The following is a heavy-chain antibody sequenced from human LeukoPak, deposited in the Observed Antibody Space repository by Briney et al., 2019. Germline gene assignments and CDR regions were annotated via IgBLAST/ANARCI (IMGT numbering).Heavy chain of an antibody. CDR1: GFTFRNSA. V-gene: IGHV3-23*01. CDR3: AKTRPLDSSSWSHGDY. J-gene: IGHJ4*02. Sequence: GGSLRLSCAASGFTFRNSAMSWVRQAPGKGLEWVSAISGSGDSTYYGDSVKGRFTISRDNSKNTLYLQMNSLRAEDTAVYYCAKTRPLDSSSWSHGDYWGQGTLVTVSS. D-gene: IGHD6-13*01. CDR2: ISGSGDST.